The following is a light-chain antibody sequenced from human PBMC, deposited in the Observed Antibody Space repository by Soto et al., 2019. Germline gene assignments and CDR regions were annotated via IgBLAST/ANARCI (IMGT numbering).Light chain of an antibody. CDR2: LGS. CDR3: MQALQTPT. CDR1: QSLLHSNGYKY. Sequence: DIVMTQSPLSLPVTPGEPASISCRSSQSLLHSNGYKYLDWYLQKPGQSPQLLIYLGSNRASGVPDRFSGSGSGTDFTLKISRVAAEDVGIYYCMQALQTPTFGQGTRLEIK. V-gene: IGKV2-28*01. J-gene: IGKJ5*01.